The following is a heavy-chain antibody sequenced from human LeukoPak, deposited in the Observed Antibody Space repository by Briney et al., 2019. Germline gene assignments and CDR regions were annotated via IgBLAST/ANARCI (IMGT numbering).Heavy chain of an antibody. CDR3: ARDTYPPQLIDH. Sequence: PGGSLRLSCAASGFTFSVYAMNWVRQAPGKGLEWVSYINSESTDILYAGSVKGRFTISRDLAKNSVYLKMNSLRAEDTAVYYCARDTYPPQLIDHWGQGALVSVSS. J-gene: IGHJ4*02. CDR1: GFTFSVYA. V-gene: IGHV3-21*05. CDR2: INSESTDI. D-gene: IGHD5-18*01.